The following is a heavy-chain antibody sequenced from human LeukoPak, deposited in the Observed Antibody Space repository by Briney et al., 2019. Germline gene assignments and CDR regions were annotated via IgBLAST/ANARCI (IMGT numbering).Heavy chain of an antibody. CDR1: GGSISSNTYY. D-gene: IGHD1-7*01. CDR3: ARDGNWNWNPINWFDP. CDR2: IYYSGST. V-gene: IGHV4-39*07. J-gene: IGHJ5*02. Sequence: SETLSLTCTVSGGSISSNTYYWGWIRQPPGKGLEWIGSIYYSGSTYYNPSLKSRVTISVDTSKNQFSLKLSSVTAADTAVYYCARDGNWNWNPINWFDPWGQGTLVTVSS.